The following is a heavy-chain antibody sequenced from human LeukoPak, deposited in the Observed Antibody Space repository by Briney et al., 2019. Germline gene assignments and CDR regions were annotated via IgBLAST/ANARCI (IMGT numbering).Heavy chain of an antibody. J-gene: IGHJ5*02. D-gene: IGHD2-21*01. V-gene: IGHV4-59*01. CDR2: IYYTGTT. CDR1: GASISSYY. CDR3: ASYSSGWFDP. Sequence: PSQTLSLTCTVSGASISSYYWSWIRQPPGKGLEWIGYIYYTGTTKFNPSLRSRLTISLDTSSNQFSLKLNSVTAADTAVYFCASYSSGWFDPWGQGTLVTVSS.